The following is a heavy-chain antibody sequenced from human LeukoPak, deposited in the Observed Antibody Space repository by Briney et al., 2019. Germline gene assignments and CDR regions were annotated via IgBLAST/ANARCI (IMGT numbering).Heavy chain of an antibody. CDR1: GGSISSSSYY. J-gene: IGHJ4*02. D-gene: IGHD4-11*01. Sequence: SSATLSLTCTVSGGSISSSSYYWGWIRQPPGKGLEWIGSIYYSGSTYYNPSLKSRVTISVDTSKNQFSLKLSSVTAADTAVYYCARGRAHSNYGYRGYYFDYWGQGTLVTVSS. V-gene: IGHV4-39*07. CDR2: IYYSGST. CDR3: ARGRAHSNYGYRGYYFDY.